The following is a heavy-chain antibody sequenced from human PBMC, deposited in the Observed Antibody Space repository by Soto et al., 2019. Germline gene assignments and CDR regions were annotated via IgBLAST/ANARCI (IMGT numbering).Heavy chain of an antibody. V-gene: IGHV3-30*04. CDR3: AREDSSGYYYYYYYGMDV. CDR1: GFTFSSYA. D-gene: IGHD3-22*01. CDR2: ISYDGSNK. Sequence: GGSLRLSCAASGFTFSSYAMHWVRQAPGKGLAWVAVISYDGSNKYYADSVKGRFTISRDNSKNTLYLQMNSLRAEDTAVYYCAREDSSGYYYYYYYGMDVWGQGTTVTVSS. J-gene: IGHJ6*02.